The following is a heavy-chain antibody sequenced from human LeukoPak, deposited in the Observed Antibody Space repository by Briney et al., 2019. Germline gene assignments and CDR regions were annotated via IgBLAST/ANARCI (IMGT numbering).Heavy chain of an antibody. CDR2: IYSGGST. J-gene: IGHJ5*02. CDR3: ARVPGTRARGNWFDP. Sequence: GGSLRLSCAASGFTFSTYWMNWVRQAPGKGLEWVSVIYSGGSTYYADSVKGRFTISRDNSKNTLSLQMNSLRLEDTAMYYCARVPGTRARGNWFDPWGQGTLVTVSS. D-gene: IGHD6-6*01. V-gene: IGHV3-53*05. CDR1: GFTFSTYW.